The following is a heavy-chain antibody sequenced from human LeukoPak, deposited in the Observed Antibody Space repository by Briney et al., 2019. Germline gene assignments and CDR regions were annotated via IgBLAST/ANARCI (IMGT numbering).Heavy chain of an antibody. CDR3: ARDGATDAFDI. CDR2: INPSGGST. CDR1: GYTFTSYY. J-gene: IGHJ3*02. V-gene: IGHV1-46*01. Sequence: GASVKVSCKASGYTFTSYYMHWVRQAPGQGLEWMGIINPSGGSTSYAQKFQGRVTMTRDTSTGTVYMELSSLRSEDTAVYYCARDGATDAFDIWGQGTMVTVSS.